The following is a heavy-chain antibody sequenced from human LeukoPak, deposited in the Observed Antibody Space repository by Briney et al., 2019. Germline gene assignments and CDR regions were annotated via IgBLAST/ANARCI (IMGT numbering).Heavy chain of an antibody. D-gene: IGHD4-17*01. J-gene: IGHJ4*02. V-gene: IGHV4-38-2*02. CDR1: DYYINNGYY. Sequence: SETLSLTCRVSDYYINNGYYWGWIRQPPGKGLEWIGSIYHSGNTYYNPSLKSRVTISVDTSKNQFSLKLSSVTPADTAMYYCARAGYGDSDFDYWGQGTLVTVSS. CDR3: ARAGYGDSDFDY. CDR2: IYHSGNT.